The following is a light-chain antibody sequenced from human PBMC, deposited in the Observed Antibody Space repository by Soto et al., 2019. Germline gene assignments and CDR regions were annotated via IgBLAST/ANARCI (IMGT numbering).Light chain of an antibody. CDR2: DAS. CDR3: QQYVSSPWT. Sequence: EIVLTQSPATLSLSPGERVTLSCRASQSVSNSLAWYQRKPGQPPRLLIYDASNRATGIPDRFSGSGSGTDFTLTISRLEPEDFAVYYCQQYVSSPWTFGQGTKVDIK. V-gene: IGKV3-20*01. CDR1: QSVSNS. J-gene: IGKJ1*01.